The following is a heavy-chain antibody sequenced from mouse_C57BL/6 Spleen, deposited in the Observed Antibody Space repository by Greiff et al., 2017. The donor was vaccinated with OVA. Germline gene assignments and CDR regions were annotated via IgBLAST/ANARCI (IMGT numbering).Heavy chain of an antibody. D-gene: IGHD2-4*01. CDR3: ARGGDYDFDY. Sequence: VQLQQPGAELVRPGTSVKLSCKASGYTFTSYWMHWVKQRPIQGLEWIGNIDPSDSETHYNQKFKDKATLTVDKSSSTAYMQLSSLTSEDSAVYYCARGGDYDFDYWGQGTTLTVSS. CDR2: IDPSDSET. V-gene: IGHV1-52*01. J-gene: IGHJ2*01. CDR1: GYTFTSYW.